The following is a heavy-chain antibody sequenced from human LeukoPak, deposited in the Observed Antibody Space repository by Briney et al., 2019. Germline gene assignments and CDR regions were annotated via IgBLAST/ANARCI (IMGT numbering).Heavy chain of an antibody. CDR3: ARLAYIVVMAADVDMAVAGPFDN. CDR1: GGSINSRSYF. Sequence: PSETLSLTCTVSGGSINSRSYFWGWIRQPPGKGLEWIGSISYSGSTYYNPSLKSRVTISVDTSKNQFSLKLNSVTAAETAVYYCARLAYIVVMAADVDMAVAGPFDNWGQGTLVTVSS. CDR2: ISYSGST. D-gene: IGHD2-15*01. J-gene: IGHJ4*02. V-gene: IGHV4-39*01.